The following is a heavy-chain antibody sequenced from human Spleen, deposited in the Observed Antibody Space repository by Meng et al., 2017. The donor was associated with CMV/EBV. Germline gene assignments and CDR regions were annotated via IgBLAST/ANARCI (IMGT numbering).Heavy chain of an antibody. V-gene: IGHV1-2*02. CDR1: GYTFTGYY. CDR2: INPNSGGT. D-gene: IGHD2-2*02. J-gene: IGHJ4*02. CDR3: ARVSEYCTRTNCYKLFDY. Sequence: ASVKVSCKASGYTFTGYYMHWVRQAPGQGLEWMGWINPNSGGTNYAQKFQGRVTMTRDTSIGTAYMDLSRLKSDDTAVYYCARVSEYCTRTNCYKLFDYWGQGTLVTVSS.